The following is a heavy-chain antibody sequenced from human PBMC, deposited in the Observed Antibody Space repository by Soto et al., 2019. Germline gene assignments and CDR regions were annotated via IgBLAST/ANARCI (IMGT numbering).Heavy chain of an antibody. D-gene: IGHD4-17*01. V-gene: IGHV1-2*04. CDR1: GGTFSSYA. J-gene: IGHJ5*02. CDR3: ARDYGDFKFDP. CDR2: INPNSGGT. Sequence: GASVKVSCKASGGTFSSYAISWVRQAPGQGLEWMGWINPNSGGTNYAQKFQGWVTMTRDTSISTAYMELSRLRSDDTAVYYCARDYGDFKFDPWGQGTLVTVSS.